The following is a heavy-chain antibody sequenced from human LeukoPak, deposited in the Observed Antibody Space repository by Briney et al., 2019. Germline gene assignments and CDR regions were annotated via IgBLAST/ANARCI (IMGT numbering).Heavy chain of an antibody. CDR2: IIPIFGTA. D-gene: IGHD3-22*01. J-gene: IGHJ4*02. V-gene: IGHV1-69*13. Sequence: GASVKVSCKASGGTFSSYAISWVRQASGQGLEWMGGIIPIFGTANYAQKFQGRVTITADESTSTAYMELSSLRSEDTAVYYCARGAPNYYDSSGYSFDYWGQGTLVTVSS. CDR3: ARGAPNYYDSSGYSFDY. CDR1: GGTFSSYA.